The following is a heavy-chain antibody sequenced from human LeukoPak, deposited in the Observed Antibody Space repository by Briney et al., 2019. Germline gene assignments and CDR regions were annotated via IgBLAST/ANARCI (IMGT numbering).Heavy chain of an antibody. D-gene: IGHD2-2*01. V-gene: IGHV1-69*05. J-gene: IGHJ4*02. CDR3: ARDSGDIVVVPAGHDY. Sequence: SVKVSCKASGGTLSSYAISWVRQAPGQGLDWMGRIIPIFGTANYAQKFQGRVTITTDESTRTAYMELCSLRSEDTAVYYCARDSGDIVVVPAGHDYWGQGTLVTVSS. CDR2: IIPIFGTA. CDR1: GGTLSSYA.